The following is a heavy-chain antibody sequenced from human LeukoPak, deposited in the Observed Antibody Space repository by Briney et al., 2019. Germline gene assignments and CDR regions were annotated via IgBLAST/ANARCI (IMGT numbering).Heavy chain of an antibody. CDR2: IFNSGST. Sequence: PSETLSLTCSVSGYSISSAYYWGWIRQPPGKGLEWIGYIFNSGSTYYNPSLKSRVTILVDTSKNQFSLKLSSVTAADTAVYYCARDRHKLVDIVAGILDYWGQGTLVTVSS. CDR3: ARDRHKLVDIVAGILDY. D-gene: IGHD5-12*01. V-gene: IGHV4-38-2*02. J-gene: IGHJ4*02. CDR1: GYSISSAYY.